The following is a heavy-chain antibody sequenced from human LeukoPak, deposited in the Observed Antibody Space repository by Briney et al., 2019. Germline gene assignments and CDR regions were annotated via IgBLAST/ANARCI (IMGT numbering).Heavy chain of an antibody. CDR1: GFTFDDYA. J-gene: IGHJ4*01. CDR2: INWNGGGV. D-gene: IGHD1-26*01. CDR3: ARVAVGRYDFDY. Sequence: GRSLRLSCAASGFTFDDYAMHWVRQAPGKGLQWVSGINWNGGGVAYADSVRGRFTISRDNAENSLYLQMNSLRDEDTAVYYCARVAVGRYDFDYWGRGTLVTVSS. V-gene: IGHV3-9*01.